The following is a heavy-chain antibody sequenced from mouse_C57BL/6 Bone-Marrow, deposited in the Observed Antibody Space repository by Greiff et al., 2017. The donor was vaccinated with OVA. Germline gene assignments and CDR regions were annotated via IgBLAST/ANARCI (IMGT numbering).Heavy chain of an antibody. Sequence: QVQLKESGPGLVAPSPSLSIPCTVSGFSLTSYGVDWVRPPPGKGLAWLGVIWGGGSTNYQSALMARLSINKDNSKSKVLLKRNSLQTDDTAMYYCAKEGYGEGDAMDYWGQGTSVTVSS. CDR2: IWGGGST. V-gene: IGHV2-9*01. CDR3: AKEGYGEGDAMDY. CDR1: GFSLTSYG. J-gene: IGHJ4*01. D-gene: IGHD2-14*01.